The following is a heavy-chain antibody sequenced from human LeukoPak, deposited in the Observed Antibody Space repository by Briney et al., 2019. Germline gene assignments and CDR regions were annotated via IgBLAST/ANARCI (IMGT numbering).Heavy chain of an antibody. CDR3: ARSSLLWFGDPHFEY. Sequence: ASVKVSRKASGHTFTSYGISWVRQAPGQGLKWMGWISAYSGNTNYAQKIQGRVTMTTDTSTSTAYMELRSLTSDDTAVHYCARSSLLWFGDPHFEYWGQGTLVTVSS. CDR2: ISAYSGNT. V-gene: IGHV1-18*01. D-gene: IGHD3-10*01. CDR1: GHTFTSYG. J-gene: IGHJ4*02.